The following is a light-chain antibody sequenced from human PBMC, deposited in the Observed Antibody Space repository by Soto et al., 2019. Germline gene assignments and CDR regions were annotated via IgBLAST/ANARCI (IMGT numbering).Light chain of an antibody. CDR3: QQYGSSLFT. J-gene: IGKJ3*01. Sequence: EIVLTQSPGTLSLSPGERATLSCRASQSVSSSYLAWYQQKPGQAPRLLIYGASIRATGIPDRFSGSGSGTDFTVTISRLERGDFSVYYCQQYGSSLFTVGPGTKVDIK. CDR2: GAS. V-gene: IGKV3-20*01. CDR1: QSVSSSY.